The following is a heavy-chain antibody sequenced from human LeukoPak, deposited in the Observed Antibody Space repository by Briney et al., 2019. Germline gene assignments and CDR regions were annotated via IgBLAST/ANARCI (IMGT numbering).Heavy chain of an antibody. CDR1: GGSISSGGYY. J-gene: IGHJ6*02. CDR2: IFYSGST. Sequence: SETLSLTCTVSGGSISSGGYYWSWIRQHPGKGLEWIGYIFYSGSTYYTPSLKSRITISVDTSKNQFSLKLSSVTAADTAVYYCARDREEWFGESLSYTGGNYYGMDVWGQGTTVTVSS. CDR3: ARDREEWFGESLSYTGGNYYGMDV. V-gene: IGHV4-31*03. D-gene: IGHD3-10*01.